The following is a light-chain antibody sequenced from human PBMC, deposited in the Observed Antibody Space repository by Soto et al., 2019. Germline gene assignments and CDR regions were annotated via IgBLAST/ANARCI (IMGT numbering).Light chain of an antibody. CDR1: ESVSSS. Sequence: EIVLTQSPATLSVSPGERVTLSCRVSESVSSSLAWYQHKPGQPPRLLIYGASTRATDIPARFSGSGSWTQFTLTISSLQSEDFAVYYCQQYKDWPPVTFGPGTKVEIK. V-gene: IGKV3-15*01. CDR2: GAS. CDR3: QQYKDWPPVT. J-gene: IGKJ3*01.